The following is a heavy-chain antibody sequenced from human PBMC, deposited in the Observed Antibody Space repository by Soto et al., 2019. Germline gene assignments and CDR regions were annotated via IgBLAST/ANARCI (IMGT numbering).Heavy chain of an antibody. CDR3: SRFMTYYYDSSGYYASD. CDR2: ISAYNGNT. CDR1: GYTFTSYG. Sequence: QVQLVQSGAEVKKPGASVKVSCKASGYTFTSYGISWVRQAPGQGLEWMGWISAYNGNTNYAQKLQGRVTMTTDTSTSPAYMERRSLRSDDTAVYYCSRFMTYYYDSSGYYASDWGQGTLVTVSS. J-gene: IGHJ4*02. D-gene: IGHD3-22*01. V-gene: IGHV1-18*01.